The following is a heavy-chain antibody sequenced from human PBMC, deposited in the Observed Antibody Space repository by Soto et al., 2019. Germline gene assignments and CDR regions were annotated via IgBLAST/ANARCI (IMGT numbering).Heavy chain of an antibody. J-gene: IGHJ5*02. CDR1: GYTFTSYG. D-gene: IGHD6-19*01. V-gene: IGHV1-18*01. CDR2: ISAYNGNT. Sequence: PSVKVSCKASGYTFTSYGISWVRQAPGQGLEWMGWISAYNGNTNYAQKLQGRVTMTTDTSTSTAYMELRSLRSDDTAVYYCAREPGMAVAVTGSGWLDPGGKETLVT. CDR3: AREPGMAVAVTGSGWLDP.